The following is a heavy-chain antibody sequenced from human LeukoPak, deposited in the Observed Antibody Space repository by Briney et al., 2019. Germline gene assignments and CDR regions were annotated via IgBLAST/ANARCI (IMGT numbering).Heavy chain of an antibody. CDR1: GGTFSSYA. J-gene: IGHJ4*02. V-gene: IGHV1-2*02. Sequence: ASVKVSCKASGGTFSSYAISWVRQAPGQGLEWMGWINPNSGGTNYAQKFQGRVTMTRDTSISTAYMELSRLRSDDTAVYYCARSPTCYYDSSGYYWGQGTLVTVSS. CDR3: ARSPTCYYDSSGYY. D-gene: IGHD3-22*01. CDR2: INPNSGGT.